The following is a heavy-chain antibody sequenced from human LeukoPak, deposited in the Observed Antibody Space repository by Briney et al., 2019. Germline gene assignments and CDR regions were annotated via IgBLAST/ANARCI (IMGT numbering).Heavy chain of an antibody. Sequence: GGSLRLSCASSGFTFTNAWMSWVRQAPGRGLVWVSRLNSDGGGGTYADFVKGRFTISRDNAKNTLYLQMNSLSAEDTAVYFCARSSYPLHFDYWGQGTLVTVSS. CDR1: GFTFTNAW. CDR3: ARSSYPLHFDY. J-gene: IGHJ4*02. V-gene: IGHV3-74*01. CDR2: LNSDGGGG.